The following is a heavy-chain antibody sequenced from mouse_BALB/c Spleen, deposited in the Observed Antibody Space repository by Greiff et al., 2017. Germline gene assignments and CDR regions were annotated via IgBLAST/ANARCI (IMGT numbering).Heavy chain of an antibody. Sequence: EVQGVESGGGLVQPGGSRKLSCAASGFTFSSFGMHWVRQAPEKGLEWVAYISSGSSTIYYADTVKGRFTISRDNPKNTLFLQMTSLRSEDTAMYYCARKDYRYDAWFAYWGQGTLVTVSA. J-gene: IGHJ3*01. CDR1: GFTFSSFG. CDR3: ARKDYRYDAWFAY. V-gene: IGHV5-17*02. D-gene: IGHD2-14*01. CDR2: ISSGSSTI.